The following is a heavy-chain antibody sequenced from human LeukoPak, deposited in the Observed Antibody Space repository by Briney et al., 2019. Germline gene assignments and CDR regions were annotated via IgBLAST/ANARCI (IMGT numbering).Heavy chain of an antibody. Sequence: GGSLRLSCAASGFTFSSFAMSCVRQAPGKGLEWVSAISGSGGSTYYADSVKGRFTISRDNSKNTLFLQMNSLRAEDTAVYYCAKDRSCTGSSCNVGSWGQGTMVTVSS. CDR3: AKDRSCTGSSCNVGS. V-gene: IGHV3-23*01. CDR1: GFTFSSFA. CDR2: ISGSGGST. D-gene: IGHD2-2*01. J-gene: IGHJ3*01.